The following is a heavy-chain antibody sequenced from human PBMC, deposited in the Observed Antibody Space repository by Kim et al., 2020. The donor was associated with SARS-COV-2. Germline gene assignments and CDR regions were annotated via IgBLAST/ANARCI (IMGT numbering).Heavy chain of an antibody. D-gene: IGHD1-26*01. CDR3: ARIENGGGGLREGMDV. CDR1: GGSISSSNW. J-gene: IGHJ6*02. V-gene: IGHV4-4*02. CDR2: IYHSGST. Sequence: SETLSLTCAVSGGSISSSNWWSWVRQPPGKGLEWIGEIYHSGSTNYNPSLKSRVTISVDKSKNQFSLKLSSVTAADTAVYYCARIENGGGGLREGMDVWGQGTTVTVSS.